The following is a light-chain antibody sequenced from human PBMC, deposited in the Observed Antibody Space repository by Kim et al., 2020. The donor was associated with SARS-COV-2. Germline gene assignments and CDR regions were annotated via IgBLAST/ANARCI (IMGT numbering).Light chain of an antibody. J-gene: IGKJ2*01. CDR2: AAS. CDR3: QQYYNAPYS. Sequence: DIQMAQSPSSLSASVGDRVTITCRASQGISSALAWYQQKQGQAPKVLVYAASRLQTGVASRFSGSGSRTDYTLSISSLQPEDFATYYCQQYYNAPYSFGQGTKLEIK. CDR1: QGISSA. V-gene: IGKV1-NL1*01.